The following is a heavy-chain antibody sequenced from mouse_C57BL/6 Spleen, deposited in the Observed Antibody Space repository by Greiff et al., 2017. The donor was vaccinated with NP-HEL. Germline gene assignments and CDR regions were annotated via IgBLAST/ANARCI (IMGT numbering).Heavy chain of an antibody. J-gene: IGHJ4*01. D-gene: IGHD4-1*02. CDR1: GFTFSDYY. CDR3: ARANWDAMDY. V-gene: IGHV5-16*01. Sequence: DVKLVESEGGLVQPGSSMKLSCTASGFTFSDYYMAWVRQVPEKGLEWVANINYDGSSTYYLDSLKSRFIISRDNAKNILYLQMSSLKSEDTATYYCARANWDAMDYWGQGTSVTVSS. CDR2: INYDGSST.